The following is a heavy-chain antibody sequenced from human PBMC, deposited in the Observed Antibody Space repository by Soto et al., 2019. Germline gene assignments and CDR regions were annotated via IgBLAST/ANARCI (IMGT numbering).Heavy chain of an antibody. CDR2: IYYSGST. Sequence: PSETLSLTCTVYGGSISSYYWSWIRQPPGKGLEWIGYIYYSGSTNYNPSLKSRVTISVDTSKNQFSLKLSSVTAADTAVYYCAGGWHGFDPWGQGTLVTVSS. D-gene: IGHD2-15*01. CDR1: GGSISSYY. CDR3: AGGWHGFDP. V-gene: IGHV4-59*08. J-gene: IGHJ5*02.